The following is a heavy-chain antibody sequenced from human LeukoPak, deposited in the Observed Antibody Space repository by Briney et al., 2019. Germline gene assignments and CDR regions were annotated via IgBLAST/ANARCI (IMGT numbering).Heavy chain of an antibody. CDR3: ARIESSTWYGGDHY. CDR1: GYTFNTYG. J-gene: IGHJ4*02. Sequence: GASVKVSCKASGYTFNTYGIDWVRQAPGQGLEWMGWISAYNGNTNYAQKFQGRVSMTTDTSTSTAYMELRRLTSDDTAVYYCARIESSTWYGGDHYWGQGTLVTVSS. D-gene: IGHD6-13*01. V-gene: IGHV1-18*01. CDR2: ISAYNGNT.